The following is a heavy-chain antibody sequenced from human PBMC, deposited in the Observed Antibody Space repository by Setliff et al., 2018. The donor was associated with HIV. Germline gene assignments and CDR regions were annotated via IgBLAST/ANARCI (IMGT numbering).Heavy chain of an antibody. CDR3: ARGQLAAEDAFDI. CDR2: IRYDGGNK. V-gene: IGHV3-30*02. J-gene: IGHJ3*02. Sequence: GGSLRLSCVASGLTFSSYGMHWVRQAPGKGLEWVAFIRYDGGNKYYADSVKGRFTISRDNAKNSLYLQMNSLRAGDTAVYYCARGQLAAEDAFDIWGQGTMVTVSS. CDR1: GLTFSSYG. D-gene: IGHD3-3*02.